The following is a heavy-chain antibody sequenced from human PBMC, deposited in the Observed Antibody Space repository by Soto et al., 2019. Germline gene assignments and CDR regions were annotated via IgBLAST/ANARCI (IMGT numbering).Heavy chain of an antibody. CDR2: ISAYNGNT. J-gene: IGHJ4*02. CDR1: GYTFTSYG. V-gene: IGHV1-18*01. CDR3: ASESSGSCHDY. D-gene: IGHD6-13*01. Sequence: QVQLVQSGAEVKKPGASVKVSCKASGYTFTSYGIRWVRQAPGQVLEWMGWISAYNGNTNHGQKLQGRVTMTTNTSRSTDYVELRSLSADDTAVYYCASESSGSCHDYWGQGTLVTVSS.